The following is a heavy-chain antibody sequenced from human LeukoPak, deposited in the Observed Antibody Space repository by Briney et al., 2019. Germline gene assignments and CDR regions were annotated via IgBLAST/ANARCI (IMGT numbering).Heavy chain of an antibody. CDR3: ARSLGLRFLEWLPQWNYYGMDV. V-gene: IGHV1-8*01. Sequence: ASVKVSCKASGYTFTSYDINWVRQATGQGLEWMGWMNPNSGNTGYAQKFQGRVTMTRNTSISTAYMELSSLRSEDTAVYYCARSLGLRFLEWLPQWNYYGMDVWGQGTTVTVSS. CDR1: GYTFTSYD. J-gene: IGHJ6*02. CDR2: MNPNSGNT. D-gene: IGHD3-3*01.